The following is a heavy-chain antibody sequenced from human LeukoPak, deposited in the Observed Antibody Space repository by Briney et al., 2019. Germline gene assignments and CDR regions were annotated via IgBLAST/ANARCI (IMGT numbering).Heavy chain of an antibody. CDR3: ARGLSSSRRFDY. Sequence: ASVKVSCKASGYTFTSYDINWVRQATGQGLEWMGWMNPNSGNTGYAQKFQGRVTMTRNTSISTAYMALSSLRSEDTAVYYCARGLSSSRRFDYWGQGTLVTVSS. V-gene: IGHV1-8*01. D-gene: IGHD6-13*01. CDR1: GYTFTSYD. CDR2: MNPNSGNT. J-gene: IGHJ4*02.